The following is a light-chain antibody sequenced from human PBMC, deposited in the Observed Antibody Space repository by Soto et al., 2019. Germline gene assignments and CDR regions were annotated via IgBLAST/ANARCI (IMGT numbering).Light chain of an antibody. J-gene: IGLJ1*01. CDR1: SRDIGGYDF. Sequence: QSVLTQPPSASGSPGQSVTISCTGTSRDIGGYDFVSWYQQYPGKAPQLIISEVNQRPSGAPDRFSGSKSGNTASLTVSGLQSEDEADYYCLAYAGRTTLVFGTGTKVTVL. CDR2: EVN. V-gene: IGLV2-8*01. CDR3: LAYAGRTTLV.